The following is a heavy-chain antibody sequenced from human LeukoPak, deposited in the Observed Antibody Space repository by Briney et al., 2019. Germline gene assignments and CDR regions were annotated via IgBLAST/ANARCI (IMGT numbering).Heavy chain of an antibody. Sequence: ASVKVSCKASGYTFTGYYMHWVRQAPGQGLEWMGWINPNSGGTNYAQKFQGRVTMTRDTSISTVYMELSRLRSDDTAVYYCARDLPDYYDSSFPDYWGQGTLVTVSS. CDR2: INPNSGGT. J-gene: IGHJ4*02. CDR3: ARDLPDYYDSSFPDY. CDR1: GYTFTGYY. D-gene: IGHD3-22*01. V-gene: IGHV1-2*02.